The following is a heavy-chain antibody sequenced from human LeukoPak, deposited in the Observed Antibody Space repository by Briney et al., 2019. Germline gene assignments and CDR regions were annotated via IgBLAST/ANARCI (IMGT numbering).Heavy chain of an antibody. CDR1: GYTFTSYG. CDR3: ARVDDFWSGYYSGMDV. CDR2: ISAYNGNT. Sequence: ASVKVSCKASGYTFTSYGISWVRQAPGQGLEWMGWISAYNGNTNYAQKLQGRVTMTTDTSTSTAYMELRSLRSDDTAVYYCARVDDFWSGYYSGMDVWGQGTTVTVSS. J-gene: IGHJ6*02. V-gene: IGHV1-18*01. D-gene: IGHD3-3*01.